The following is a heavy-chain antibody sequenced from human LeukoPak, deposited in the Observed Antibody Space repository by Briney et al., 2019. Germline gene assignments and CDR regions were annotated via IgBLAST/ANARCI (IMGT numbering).Heavy chain of an antibody. CDR1: GFTVSNNY. CDR3: AGSLAYCGGDCRLGDY. D-gene: IGHD2-21*02. J-gene: IGHJ4*02. Sequence: GGSLRLSCTASGFTVSNNYMGWVRQAPAKGLEWVSVINTVGTTYYADSVRGRFTISRDHSKNSLYLQMNSLRVEDTAVYYCAGSLAYCGGDCRLGDYWGQGTLVTVSS. V-gene: IGHV3-66*01. CDR2: INTVGTT.